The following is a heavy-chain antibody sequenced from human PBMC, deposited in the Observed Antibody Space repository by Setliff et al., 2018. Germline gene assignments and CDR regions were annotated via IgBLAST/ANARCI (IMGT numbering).Heavy chain of an antibody. CDR3: TRDGHNVYYFDY. CDR2: INSDGSST. Sequence: GGSLILSCAASGFSFSNYWMHWVRQAPGKGLVWVSRINSDGSSTNYADSVKGQFTVSRDNAKNTLYLQMNSLIAEDTAVYYCTRDGHNVYYFDYWGLGTLVTVPQ. V-gene: IGHV3-74*01. D-gene: IGHD1-1*01. J-gene: IGHJ4*02. CDR1: GFSFSNYW.